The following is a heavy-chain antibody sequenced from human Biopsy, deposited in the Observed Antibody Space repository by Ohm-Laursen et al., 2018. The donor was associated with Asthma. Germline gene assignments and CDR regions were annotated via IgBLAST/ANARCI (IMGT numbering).Heavy chain of an antibody. CDR3: ARAVSSSSYWYFDL. V-gene: IGHV4-39*02. D-gene: IGHD6-6*01. CDR2: IYYSGRT. J-gene: IGHJ2*01. CDR1: GDAMSTSGSY. Sequence: SETLSLTCIVSGDAMSTSGSYWGWIRQSPGKGLEWIGSIYYSGRTCYNPSLESRVTISADTSKNHFSLKVPSVTAADTAVYYCARAVSSSSYWYFDLWGRGDLVTVSS.